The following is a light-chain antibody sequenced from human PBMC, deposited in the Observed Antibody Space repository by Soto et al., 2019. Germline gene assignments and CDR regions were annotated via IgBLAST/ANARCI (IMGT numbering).Light chain of an antibody. CDR2: GAS. Sequence: EIVMTQSPATLSVSPGERATLSCRASQSVSSNLAWYQQKPGQAPRLLIYGASTRATGIPARFSGSGSGTEFTLTISSPQSEDFAVYYCQQYNNWPAPTFGQGTKVEIK. CDR3: QQYNNWPAPT. J-gene: IGKJ1*01. CDR1: QSVSSN. V-gene: IGKV3-15*01.